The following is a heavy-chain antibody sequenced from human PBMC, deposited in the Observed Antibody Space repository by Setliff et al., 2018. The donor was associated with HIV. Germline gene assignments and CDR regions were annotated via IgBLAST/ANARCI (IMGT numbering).Heavy chain of an antibody. J-gene: IGHJ5*02. Sequence: HPGGSLRLSCAASGFTFSSYWMHWVRQAPGEGLVWVSRINSDGSSTSYADSVKGRFTISRDNVNNAVYLQMNSLRAEDTAIYYCANIRLGSWGQGTLVTVSS. CDR3: ANIRLGS. CDR1: GFTFSSYW. D-gene: IGHD2-2*02. V-gene: IGHV3-74*01. CDR2: INSDGSST.